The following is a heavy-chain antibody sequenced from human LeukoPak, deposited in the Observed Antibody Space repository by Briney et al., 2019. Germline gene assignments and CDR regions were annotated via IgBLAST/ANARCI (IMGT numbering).Heavy chain of an antibody. CDR3: ARGGIKTGTTANSYYYMDV. D-gene: IGHD1-7*01. CDR2: ISSSSSTI. V-gene: IGHV3-48*01. J-gene: IGHJ6*03. Sequence: GGSLRLSRAASGFTFSSYSMNWVRQAPGKGLEWVSYISSSSSTIYYAGSVKGRFTISRDNAKNSLHLQMNSLRAEDTAVYYCARGGIKTGTTANSYYYMDVWGKGTTVTVSS. CDR1: GFTFSSYS.